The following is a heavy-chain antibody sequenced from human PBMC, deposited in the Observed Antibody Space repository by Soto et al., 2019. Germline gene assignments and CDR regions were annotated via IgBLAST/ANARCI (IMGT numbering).Heavy chain of an antibody. D-gene: IGHD4-17*01. CDR3: ATQTVSYAWDV. V-gene: IGHV4-4*02. CDR1: GGPINSRSW. J-gene: IGHJ6*02. Sequence: QVQLQESGPGLVKPSGTLSLTCVVSGGPINSRSWWSWVRQPPGKGLEWIGEMHHGGTTYYNPSLKNRIITSFDKSKIHFSLELTSVTAADTAIYYFATQTVSYAWDVWCQGTSVTVSS. CDR2: MHHGGTT.